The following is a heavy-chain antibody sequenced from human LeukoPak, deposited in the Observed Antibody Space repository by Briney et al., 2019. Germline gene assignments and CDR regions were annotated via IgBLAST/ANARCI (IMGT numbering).Heavy chain of an antibody. Sequence: ASVKVSCKASGGTFSSYAISWVRQAPGQGLEWMGRIIPILGIANYAQKFQGRVTITADKSTSTAYMELSSLRSEDTAVYYCANLYGGNSGRNYWGQGTLVTVSS. CDR1: GGTFSSYA. J-gene: IGHJ4*02. CDR3: ANLYGGNSGRNY. CDR2: IIPILGIA. D-gene: IGHD4-23*01. V-gene: IGHV1-69*04.